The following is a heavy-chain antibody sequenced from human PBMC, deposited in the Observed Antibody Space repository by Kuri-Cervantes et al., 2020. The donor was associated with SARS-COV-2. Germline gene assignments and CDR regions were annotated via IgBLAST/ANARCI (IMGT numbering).Heavy chain of an antibody. J-gene: IGHJ2*01. Sequence: GESLKISCAASGFTFDDYGMSWVRQAPGKGLEWVSGINWNGGSTGYADSVKGRFTISRDNAKNSLYLQMNSLRAEDTAVYYCARRSVVAAPNWYFDLWGRGTLVTVSS. D-gene: IGHD2-15*01. V-gene: IGHV3-20*04. CDR3: ARRSVVAAPNWYFDL. CDR2: INWNGGST. CDR1: GFTFDDYG.